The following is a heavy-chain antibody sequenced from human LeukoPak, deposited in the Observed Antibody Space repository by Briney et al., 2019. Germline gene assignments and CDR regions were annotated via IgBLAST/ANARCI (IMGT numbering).Heavy chain of an antibody. CDR3: ANEVGSIVGAN. CDR2: ISGSGGSI. D-gene: IGHD1-26*01. CDR1: GSSFTSYW. Sequence: GASLQISCKGSGSSFTSYWIGWVRQAPGKGLEWVSAISGSGGSIYYADSVKGRFTISRDNSKNTLYLQMNSLRAEDTAVYYCANEVGSIVGANWGQGTLVTVSA. V-gene: IGHV3-23*01. J-gene: IGHJ1*01.